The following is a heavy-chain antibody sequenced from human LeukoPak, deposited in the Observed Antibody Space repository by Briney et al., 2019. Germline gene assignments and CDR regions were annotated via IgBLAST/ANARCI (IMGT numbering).Heavy chain of an antibody. J-gene: IGHJ5*02. CDR3: ARVAYGYGLVDP. CDR1: GYTFTSYY. CDR2: INPSGGST. V-gene: IGHV1-46*01. D-gene: IGHD5-18*01. Sequence: ASVKVSCKASGYTFTSYYMHWVRQASGQGLEWMGIINPSGGSTSYAQKFQGRVTMTRDMSTSTVYMELSSLRSEDTAVYYCARVAYGYGLVDPWGQGTLITVSS.